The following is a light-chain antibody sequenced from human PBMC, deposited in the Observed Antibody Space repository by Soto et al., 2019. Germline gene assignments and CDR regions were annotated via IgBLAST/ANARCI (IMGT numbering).Light chain of an antibody. J-gene: IGLJ1*01. V-gene: IGLV2-14*01. Sequence: QSVLTQPASMSGSPGQSITISCTGTSSDVGGYNYVSWYQQQPGKAPKFMIYDVSNRPSGVSNRFSGSKSGNTASLTISGLQAEDEADYYCCSYTTSNTRQIVFGTGTKVPVL. CDR3: CSYTTSNTRQIV. CDR2: DVS. CDR1: SSDVGGYNY.